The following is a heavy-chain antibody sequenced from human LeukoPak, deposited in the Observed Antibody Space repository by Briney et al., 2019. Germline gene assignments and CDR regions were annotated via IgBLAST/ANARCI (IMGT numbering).Heavy chain of an antibody. V-gene: IGHV1-8*01. CDR1: GYTFTSYD. CDR2: MNPNSGNT. Sequence: ASVKVSCKASGYTFTSYDIHWVRQATGHGLEWMGWMNPNSGNTGYAQKFQGRVTMTRNTSISTAYMELSSLRSEDTAVYYCARVPYYYGSGSYYYYYYGMDVWGQGTTVTVSS. D-gene: IGHD3-10*01. CDR3: ARVPYYYGSGSYYYYYYGMDV. J-gene: IGHJ6*02.